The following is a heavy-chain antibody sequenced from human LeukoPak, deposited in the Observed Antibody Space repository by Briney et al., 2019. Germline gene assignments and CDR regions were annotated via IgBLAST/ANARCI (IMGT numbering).Heavy chain of an antibody. CDR2: IYISGSGST. CDR3: ARDKRVAVAGTYIYYYYMDV. Sequence: SETLSLTCTVSGGSISSGSYYWSWIRQPAGKGLEWIGRIYISGSGSTNYNPSLKSRVTMSVDTSKNQFSLKLSSVTAADTAVYYCARDKRVAVAGTYIYYYYMDVWGDGTTVTISS. J-gene: IGHJ6*03. CDR1: GGSISSGSYY. D-gene: IGHD6-19*01. V-gene: IGHV4-61*02.